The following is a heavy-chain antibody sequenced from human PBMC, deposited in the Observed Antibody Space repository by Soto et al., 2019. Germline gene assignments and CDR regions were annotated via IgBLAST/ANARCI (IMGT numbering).Heavy chain of an antibody. CDR2: IYYSGST. Sequence: SETLSLTCTVSGGSISSGGYYWSWIRQHPGKGLEWIGYIYYSGSTYYNPSLKSRVTISVDTSKNQFSLKLSSVTAADTAVYYCAREDSGYYYMDVWGKGTTVTVSS. V-gene: IGHV4-31*03. J-gene: IGHJ6*03. CDR3: AREDSGYYYMDV. D-gene: IGHD6-19*01. CDR1: GGSISSGGYY.